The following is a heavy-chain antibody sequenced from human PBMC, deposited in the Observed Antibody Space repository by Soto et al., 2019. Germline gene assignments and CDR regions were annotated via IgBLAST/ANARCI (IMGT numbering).Heavy chain of an antibody. Sequence: SVKVSCKASGGTCSIYAISCVLRAPGQWLDWMGGIIPIFGTANYAQKFQGRVTITADESTSTAYMELSSLRSEDTAVYYCASREDTAMVFDYWGQGTLVTVSS. D-gene: IGHD5-18*01. J-gene: IGHJ4*02. V-gene: IGHV1-69*13. CDR2: IIPIFGTA. CDR1: GGTCSIYA. CDR3: ASREDTAMVFDY.